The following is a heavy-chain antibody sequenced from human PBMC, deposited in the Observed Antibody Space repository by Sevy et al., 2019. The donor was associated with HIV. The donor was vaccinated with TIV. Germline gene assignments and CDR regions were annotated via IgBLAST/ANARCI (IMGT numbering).Heavy chain of an antibody. D-gene: IGHD3-22*01. V-gene: IGHV3-23*01. CDR1: GFTFSSYA. Sequence: GGSLRLSCAASGFTFSSYAMSWVRQAPGKGLEWVSAISGSGGSTYYADSVKGRFTISRGNSKNTLYLQMNSLRAEDTAVYYCAKDQGDYYDSSGYYSTVGAFDIWGQGTMVTVSS. J-gene: IGHJ3*02. CDR2: ISGSGGST. CDR3: AKDQGDYYDSSGYYSTVGAFDI.